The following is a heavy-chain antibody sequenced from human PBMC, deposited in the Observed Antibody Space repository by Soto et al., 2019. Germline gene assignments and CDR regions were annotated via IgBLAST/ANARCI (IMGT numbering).Heavy chain of an antibody. J-gene: IGHJ4*02. CDR3: ARAPESL. CDR1: GFSVSRNY. Sequence: QLVETGGGLIQPGTSLTLSCAASGFSVSRNYMTWVRQAPWKGLEWVSFVYSGGATFYADSVKGRFILSRDDSQNTMYLKTNKLRAEDPAVYYCARAPESLWGRRTLVTVAS. V-gene: IGHV3-53*02. CDR2: VYSGGAT.